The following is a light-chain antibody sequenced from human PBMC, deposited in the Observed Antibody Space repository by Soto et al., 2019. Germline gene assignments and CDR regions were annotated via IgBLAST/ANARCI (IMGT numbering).Light chain of an antibody. V-gene: IGKV3-15*01. J-gene: IGKJ1*01. CDR3: HQYNNWPLT. CDR2: GES. Sequence: EIVMTQSPATLSVSAGERDTLSCRAIQSVSSNLAWYQQKPGQAPSLLIYGESTRATGIPARFSGSGSGTEFTLTISSLHADDVVVYYCHQYNNWPLTFGQGTDWEIK. CDR1: QSVSSN.